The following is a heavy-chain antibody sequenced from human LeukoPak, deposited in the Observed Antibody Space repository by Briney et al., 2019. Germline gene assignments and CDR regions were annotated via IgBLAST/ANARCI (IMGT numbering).Heavy chain of an antibody. CDR3: ARVTMVREVILPGDAFDI. Sequence: ASVKVSCKASGYTFTSYGISWVRQAPGQGLERMGWISAYNGNTNYAQKLQGRVTMTTDTSTSTAYMELRSLRSDDTAVYYCARVTMVREVILPGDAFDIWGQGTMVTVSS. J-gene: IGHJ3*02. CDR2: ISAYNGNT. D-gene: IGHD3-10*01. V-gene: IGHV1-18*01. CDR1: GYTFTSYG.